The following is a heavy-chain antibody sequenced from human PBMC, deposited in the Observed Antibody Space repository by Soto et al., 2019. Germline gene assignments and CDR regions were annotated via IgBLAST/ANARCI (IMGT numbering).Heavy chain of an antibody. J-gene: IGHJ5*02. CDR1: GGSISPYS. D-gene: IGHD4-17*01. Sequence: QVHLVESGPGLVKPSETLSLTCTISGGSISPYSWTWIRQSPGKGLEWIGYVSHSGRTFYTPSLKSRLTMSLDTSRSQFSLRLKSVSAADTAVYYCARLLGGYDDYGGWFAP. V-gene: IGHV4-59*01. CDR2: VSHSGRT. CDR3: ARLLGGYDDYGGWFAP.